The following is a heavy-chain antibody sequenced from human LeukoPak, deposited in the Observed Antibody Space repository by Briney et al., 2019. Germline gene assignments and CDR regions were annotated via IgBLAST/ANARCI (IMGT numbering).Heavy chain of an antibody. CDR2: IYYSGNT. Sequence: MTSETLSLTCTVSGVSISSSNSYWGWIRQPPGKGLEWIGSIYYSGNTYYNASLKSQVSISIDTSKNQFSLRLTSVTAADTAVYYCARDQRAGATGLDYWGQGTLVTVSS. CDR1: GVSISSSNSY. D-gene: IGHD1-26*01. V-gene: IGHV4-39*02. CDR3: ARDQRAGATGLDY. J-gene: IGHJ4*02.